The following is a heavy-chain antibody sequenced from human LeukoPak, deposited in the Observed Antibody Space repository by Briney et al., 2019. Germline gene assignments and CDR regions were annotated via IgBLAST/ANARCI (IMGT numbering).Heavy chain of an antibody. J-gene: IGHJ4*02. Sequence: GESLRLSCVASGFPFSSYWMTWVRQAPGKGLEWVANIKQDGSKKSYVDSAKGRFTISRDNAKNSLYLQMNSLRAEDTAIYYCTRVGYIDEGIDYWGQGTLVTVSS. V-gene: IGHV3-7*04. CDR3: TRVGYIDEGIDY. CDR2: IKQDGSKK. CDR1: GFPFSSYW. D-gene: IGHD5-24*01.